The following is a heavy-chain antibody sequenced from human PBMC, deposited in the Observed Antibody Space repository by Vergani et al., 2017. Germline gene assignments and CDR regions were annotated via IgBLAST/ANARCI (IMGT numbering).Heavy chain of an antibody. Sequence: QLQLQESGPGLVKPSATLSLTCSVSGASIRSRNYYWGWIRQPPGKGLDGIASIYYSGSTYYNPSLQSRVTISVDPSKNQFSLKLSSVTAADTAVYFCARHSTVEWLVKLGWIDPWGQGILVTVSS. D-gene: IGHD6-19*01. J-gene: IGHJ5*02. CDR3: ARHSTVEWLVKLGWIDP. CDR2: IYYSGST. CDR1: GASIRSRNYY. V-gene: IGHV4-39*01.